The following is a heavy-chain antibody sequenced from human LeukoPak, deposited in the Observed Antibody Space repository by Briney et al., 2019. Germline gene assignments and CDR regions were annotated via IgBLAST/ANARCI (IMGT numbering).Heavy chain of an antibody. CDR1: GFTFNNYA. CDR2: ITNGGGNI. D-gene: IGHD6-19*01. CDR3: AKLSYSSGWHPNRGWFDP. V-gene: IGHV3-23*01. J-gene: IGHJ5*02. Sequence: GGSLRLSCAASGFTFNNYAMSWVRQAPGKGLEWVSSITNGGGNIYYADSVKGRFTISRDNSKNTLYLQMNSLRAEDTAVYYCAKLSYSSGWHPNRGWFDPWGQGTLVTVSS.